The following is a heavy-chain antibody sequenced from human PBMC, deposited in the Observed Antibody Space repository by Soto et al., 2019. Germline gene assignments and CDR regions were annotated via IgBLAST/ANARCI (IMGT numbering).Heavy chain of an antibody. J-gene: IGHJ5*02. Sequence: SETLSLTCAVSGGSISSGGYSWSWIRQPPGKGLEWIGYIYHSGSTYYNPSLKSRVTISVDRSKNQFSLKLSSVTAADTAVYYCARTVDCSSTSCYIGWFDPWGQGTLVTVSS. CDR3: ARTVDCSSTSCYIGWFDP. V-gene: IGHV4-30-2*01. CDR1: GGSISSGGYS. D-gene: IGHD2-2*02. CDR2: IYHSGST.